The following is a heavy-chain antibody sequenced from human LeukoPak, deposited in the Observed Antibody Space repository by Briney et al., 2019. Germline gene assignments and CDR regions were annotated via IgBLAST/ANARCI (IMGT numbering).Heavy chain of an antibody. CDR2: INHSGST. D-gene: IGHD3-22*01. CDR1: GGSFSGYY. Sequence: SKTLSLTCAVYGGSFSGYYWSWVRQPPGKGLEWVGEINHSGSTNYNPALKRRGTISVDTSKNHFSLKLSSVTAADTAVYYCARDIPTLYDSSGYYRYWGQGTLVTVSS. J-gene: IGHJ4*02. V-gene: IGHV4-34*01. CDR3: ARDIPTLYDSSGYYRY.